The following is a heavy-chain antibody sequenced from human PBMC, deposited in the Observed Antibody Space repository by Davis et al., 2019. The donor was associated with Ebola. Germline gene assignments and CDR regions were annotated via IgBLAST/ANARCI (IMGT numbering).Heavy chain of an antibody. CDR2: IRSKANSYAT. CDR1: GFTFSGSA. J-gene: IGHJ4*02. Sequence: GGSLRLSCAASGFTFSGSAMHWVRQASGKGLEWVGRIRSKANSYATAYAASVKGRFTISTADSKHSAYLQMNSLKTEDTAVYYCHAGFDYWGQGTLVTVSS. V-gene: IGHV3-73*01. CDR3: HAGFDY. D-gene: IGHD1-14*01.